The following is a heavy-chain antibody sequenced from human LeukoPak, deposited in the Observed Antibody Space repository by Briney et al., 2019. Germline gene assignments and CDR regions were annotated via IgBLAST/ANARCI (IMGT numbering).Heavy chain of an antibody. J-gene: IGHJ3*02. V-gene: IGHV4-39*01. CDR3: ARKALEWKGYAFDI. CDR2: IYYSGST. Sequence: SETLSLTCTVSGGSISGTTHYWGWIRQPPGKGLEWSGSIYYSGSTYYNPSLKSRVTISVDTSKNQFSLKLSSVTAADTAVYYCARKALEWKGYAFDIWGQGTMVTVSS. CDR1: GGSISGTTHY. D-gene: IGHD3-3*01.